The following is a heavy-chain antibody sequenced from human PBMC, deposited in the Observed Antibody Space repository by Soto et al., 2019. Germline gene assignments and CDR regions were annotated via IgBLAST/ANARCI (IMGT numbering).Heavy chain of an antibody. D-gene: IGHD2-8*01. CDR3: ARLGGYCTTSCYGYYAMDV. CDR2: FYYSGST. J-gene: IGHJ6*02. V-gene: IGHV4-39*01. Sequence: QLQLQESGPGLVKPSETLSLTCTVSGGSISSGTYSWGWIRQPPGKGLEWIGTFYYSGSTNYNPSLKSRVTMSVDTSKNHFSLKVSSVTAADTALYCCARLGGYCTTSCYGYYAMDVWGQGTTVTVSS. CDR1: GGSISSGTYS.